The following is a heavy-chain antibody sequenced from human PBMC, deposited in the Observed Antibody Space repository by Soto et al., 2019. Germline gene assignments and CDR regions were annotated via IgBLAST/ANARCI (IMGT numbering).Heavy chain of an antibody. CDR3: ARHPRQNYYSGMDV. J-gene: IGHJ6*02. V-gene: IGHV1-69*12. CDR2: IIPIFGTA. Sequence: QVQLVQSGAEVKKPGSSVKVSCKASGGTFSSYAISWVRQAPGQGLEWMGGIIPIFGTANYAQKFQGRVTITADESTSPAYMELSSLRSEDTAVYYCARHPRQNYYSGMDVWGQGTTVTVAS. CDR1: GGTFSSYA.